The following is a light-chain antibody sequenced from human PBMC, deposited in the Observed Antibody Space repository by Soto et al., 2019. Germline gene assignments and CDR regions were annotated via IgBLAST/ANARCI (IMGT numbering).Light chain of an antibody. Sequence: QSVLTQPASVSGSPGQSITISCTGTSSDIGAYNYVSWYQQYPGKAPKLVIYEVTNRPSGVSDRFSGSKSGNTASLTISGLQAEDEAHYHCSSYTGGSTYCVFGGGTKLTVL. CDR1: SSDIGAYNY. J-gene: IGLJ3*02. CDR2: EVT. V-gene: IGLV2-14*01. CDR3: SSYTGGSTYCV.